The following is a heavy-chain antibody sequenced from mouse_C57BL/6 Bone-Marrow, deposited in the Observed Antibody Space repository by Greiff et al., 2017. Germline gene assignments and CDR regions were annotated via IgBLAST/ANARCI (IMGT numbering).Heavy chain of an antibody. CDR2: IYPSDSET. Sequence: QVQLQQPGAELVRPGSSVKLSCKASGYTFTSYGMDWVKQRPGQGLEWIGNIYPSDSETHYNQKFKDKATLTVDKSSSTAYMQLSSLTSEDSAVYYCARRGEVWFAYWGQGTLVTVSA. CDR3: ARRGEVWFAY. V-gene: IGHV1-61*01. CDR1: GYTFTSYG. J-gene: IGHJ3*01.